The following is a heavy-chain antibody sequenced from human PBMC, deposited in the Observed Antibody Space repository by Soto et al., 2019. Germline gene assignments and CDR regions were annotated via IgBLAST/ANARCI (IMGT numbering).Heavy chain of an antibody. CDR1: GYIFVNYG. CDR3: VMLDNYVTPTPQDV. J-gene: IGHJ6*02. CDR2: ISPYTGNT. D-gene: IGHD3-16*01. V-gene: IGHV1-18*01. Sequence: QVQLVQSGDEVKKPGASVKVSCKASGYIFVNYGIAWVRQAPGQRLEWMGWISPYTGNTHSATKVQGRLTMTTDTSTSTAYMDLGRLTSDDTAVYYCVMLDNYVTPTPQDVWGQGTTVTVSS.